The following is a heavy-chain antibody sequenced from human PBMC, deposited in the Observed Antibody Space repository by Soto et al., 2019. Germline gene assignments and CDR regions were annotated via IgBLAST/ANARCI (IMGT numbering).Heavy chain of an antibody. D-gene: IGHD3-10*01. J-gene: IGHJ4*02. Sequence: QVQLVESGGGVVQPGRSLRLSCTASGFSFTNYGMHWVRQAPGKGLEWVALISSDGSNKYHADSVRARFTISRDNSTNTLYLQMNCLRPEDTAVFYCAKDHSFFRSGSYSPYYFDYWGQGTLVTVSS. CDR1: GFSFTNYG. CDR3: AKDHSFFRSGSYSPYYFDY. V-gene: IGHV3-30*18. CDR2: ISSDGSNK.